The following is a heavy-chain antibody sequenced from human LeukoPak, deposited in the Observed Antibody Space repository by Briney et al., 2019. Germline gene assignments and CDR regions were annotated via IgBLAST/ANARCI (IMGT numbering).Heavy chain of an antibody. J-gene: IGHJ4*02. CDR3: ARHSSGWYNYFDY. V-gene: IGHV4-4*02. CDR2: VSYSGSA. Sequence: SETLSLTCAVSGGSISSSNWWSWVRQPPGKGLEWIGYVSYSGSADYNPSLKSRVIISIDTSKNQFSLKLSSVTAADTAVYYCARHSSGWYNYFDYWGQGTLVTVSS. CDR1: GGSISSSNW. D-gene: IGHD6-19*01.